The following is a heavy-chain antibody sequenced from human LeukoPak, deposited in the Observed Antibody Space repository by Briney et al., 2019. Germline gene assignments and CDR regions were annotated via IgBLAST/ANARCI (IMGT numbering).Heavy chain of an antibody. V-gene: IGHV6-1*01. CDR1: GDSVSSNSAA. Sequence: SQTLSLTCAISGDSVSSNSAAWNWIRQSPSRGLEWLGRTYYRSKWYNDYAVSVKSRITTNPDTSKNQFSLQLNSVTPEDTAVYYCASSNGSESYYGLDYWGQGTLVTVSS. J-gene: IGHJ4*02. CDR2: TYYRSKWYN. CDR3: ASSNGSESYYGLDY. D-gene: IGHD1-26*01.